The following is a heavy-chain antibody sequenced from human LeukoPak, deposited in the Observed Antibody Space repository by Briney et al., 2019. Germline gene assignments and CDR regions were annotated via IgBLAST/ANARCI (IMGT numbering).Heavy chain of an antibody. CDR2: ISGSGGST. CDR3: AKMVMGVVAPLDV. CDR1: GFTFSSYA. J-gene: IGHJ6*04. Sequence: GGSLRPSCAASGFTFSSYAMSWVRQAPGKGLEWVSAISGSGGSTYYADSVKGRFTISRDNSKNTLYLQMNSLRAEDTAVYYCAKMVMGVVAPLDVWGKGTTVTVSS. D-gene: IGHD3-10*01. V-gene: IGHV3-23*01.